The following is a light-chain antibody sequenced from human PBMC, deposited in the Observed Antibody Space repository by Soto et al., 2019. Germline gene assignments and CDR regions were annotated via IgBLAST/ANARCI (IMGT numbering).Light chain of an antibody. J-gene: IGLJ1*01. CDR3: SSYAVTNIFG. Sequence: HSALSQPPSASGSPGQSVTISCTGTSSDVGGYNYVSWYQQHPGKAPKVIIYEVSKRPSGVPDRFSGSKSGSTASLTVSGLQAEDEADYYCSSYAVTNIFGFGTGTKVTVL. CDR1: SSDVGGYNY. CDR2: EVS. V-gene: IGLV2-8*01.